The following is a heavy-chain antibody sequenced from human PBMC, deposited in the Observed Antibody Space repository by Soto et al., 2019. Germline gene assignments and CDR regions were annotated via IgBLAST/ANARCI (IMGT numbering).Heavy chain of an antibody. Sequence: QVQLVESGGGVVQPGSSLRLSCVASGFTFSSYGMHWVRQAPDKGLEWVAVISHDGSTRYYADSVKGRFTISRDNSKNTVYLQMNSLRVEDTAVYYCAKPFQEIGYHSDIWYFDLWGRDTLVTVSS. V-gene: IGHV3-30*18. CDR1: GFTFSSYG. CDR2: ISHDGSTR. D-gene: IGHD3-9*01. J-gene: IGHJ2*01. CDR3: AKPFQEIGYHSDIWYFDL.